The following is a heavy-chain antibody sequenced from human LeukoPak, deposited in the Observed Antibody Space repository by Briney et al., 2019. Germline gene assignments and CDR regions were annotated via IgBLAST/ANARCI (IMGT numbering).Heavy chain of an antibody. V-gene: IGHV3-11*01. CDR3: ARGLTDSHFYGLDV. J-gene: IGHJ6*02. Sequence: GGSLRLSCAASGFTFSDYYMSWIRQAPGKGLEWLSYINIGGNTILSADSVRGRFTISRDNAKNSLFLQMNNLRAEDTAVYYCARGLTDSHFYGLDVWGQGTTVTVSS. D-gene: IGHD2-21*02. CDR2: INIGGNTI. CDR1: GFTFSDYY.